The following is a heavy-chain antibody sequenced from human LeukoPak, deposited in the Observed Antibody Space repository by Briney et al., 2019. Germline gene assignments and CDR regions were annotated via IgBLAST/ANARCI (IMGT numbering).Heavy chain of an antibody. D-gene: IGHD3-22*01. CDR2: ISYSGST. CDR1: GDSISSYS. Sequence: SETLSLTCTVSGDSISSYSWSWIRQPPGKGLDWIGYISYSGSTNYNPSLKSRVTISLDTSKNQFSLKLSSVTAADTAVYYCATYYYDGTGYYYSAFHIWGQGTMVTVSS. V-gene: IGHV4-59*01. J-gene: IGHJ3*02. CDR3: ATYYYDGTGYYYSAFHI.